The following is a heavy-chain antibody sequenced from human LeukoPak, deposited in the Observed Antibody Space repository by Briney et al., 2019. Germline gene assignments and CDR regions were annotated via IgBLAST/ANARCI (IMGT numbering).Heavy chain of an antibody. CDR1: GFTFDDYA. J-gene: IGHJ4*02. CDR2: ISWNSGSI. CDR3: AKGVYSSGWYYFDY. V-gene: IGHV3-9*01. D-gene: IGHD6-19*01. Sequence: GGSLRLSCAASGFTFDDYAMHWVRQAPGKGLEWASGISWNSGSIGYADSVKGRFTISRDNAKNSLYLQMNSLRAEDTALYYCAKGVYSSGWYYFDYWGQGTLVTVSS.